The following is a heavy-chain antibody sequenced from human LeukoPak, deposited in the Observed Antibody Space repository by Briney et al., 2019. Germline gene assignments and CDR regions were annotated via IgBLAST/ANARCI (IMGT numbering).Heavy chain of an antibody. CDR2: ISAYNGNT. V-gene: IGHV1-18*01. CDR1: GYTFTSYG. D-gene: IGHD2-15*01. CDR3: ARVTVGWAVVAATPLWFDP. J-gene: IGHJ5*02. Sequence: ASVKVSCKASGYTFTSYGISWVRQAPGQGLEWMGWISAYNGNTNYAQKFQGRVTMTRDTSISTAYMELSRLTSDDTAVYYCARVTVGWAVVAATPLWFDPWGQGTLVTVSS.